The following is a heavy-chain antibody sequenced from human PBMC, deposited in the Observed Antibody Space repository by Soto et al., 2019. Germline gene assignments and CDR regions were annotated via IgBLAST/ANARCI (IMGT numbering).Heavy chain of an antibody. CDR1: GFTFSSYA. D-gene: IGHD5-12*01. CDR3: AKPPDYSGYFYYFDY. J-gene: IGHJ4*02. CDR2: ISGSGGST. V-gene: IGHV3-23*01. Sequence: GGSLRLSCAASGFTFSSYAMSWVRQAPGKGLEWVSAISGSGGSTYYADSVKGRFTISRDNSKNTLYLQMNSLRAEDTAVYYCAKPPDYSGYFYYFDYWGQGTLVTVSS.